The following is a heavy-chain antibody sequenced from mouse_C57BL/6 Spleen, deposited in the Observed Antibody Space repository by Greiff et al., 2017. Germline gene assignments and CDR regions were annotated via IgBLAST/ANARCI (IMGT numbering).Heavy chain of an antibody. CDR1: GYAFSSSW. V-gene: IGHV1-82*01. CDR3: ACYTTVVARGFAY. D-gene: IGHD1-1*01. J-gene: IGHJ3*01. CDR2: IYPGDGDT. Sequence: QVQLQQSGPELVKPGASVKISCKASGYAFSSSWMNWVKQRPGKGLEWIGRIYPGDGDTNYTGKFKGKDTMTADKSSSTAYLQLSSLTSEDSAVDFSACYTTVVARGFAYWGQGTLVTVSA.